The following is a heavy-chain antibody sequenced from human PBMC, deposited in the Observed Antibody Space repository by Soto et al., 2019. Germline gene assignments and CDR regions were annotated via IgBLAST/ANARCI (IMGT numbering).Heavy chain of an antibody. D-gene: IGHD3-16*02. J-gene: IGHJ6*02. CDR1: GGTFSSYA. V-gene: IGHV1-69*01. CDR2: IIPIFGTA. Sequence: QVQLVQSGAEVKKPGSSVKVSCKASGGTFSSYAISWVRQAPGQGLEWMGGIIPIFGTANYAQKFQGRVTITADESTSTAYMELSSLRSEDTAVYYCARGDELSGAVHYYYYGMDVWGQGTTVTVSS. CDR3: ARGDELSGAVHYYYYGMDV.